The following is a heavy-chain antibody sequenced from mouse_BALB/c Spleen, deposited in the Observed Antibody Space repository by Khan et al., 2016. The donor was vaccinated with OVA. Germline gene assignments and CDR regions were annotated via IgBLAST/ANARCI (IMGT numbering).Heavy chain of an antibody. Sequence: QVQLKESGAELVRPGVSVKISCKGSGYTFTDFAMHWVKQSPAKSLEWIGVISTYYGDANYNQKFKGKATMTVDKSSSTAYMELARLTSEDSAIYYCARGNGNYRFAYWGQGTLVTVSA. CDR2: ISTYYGDA. V-gene: IGHV1S137*01. CDR1: GYTFTDFA. CDR3: ARGNGNYRFAY. J-gene: IGHJ3*01. D-gene: IGHD2-1*01.